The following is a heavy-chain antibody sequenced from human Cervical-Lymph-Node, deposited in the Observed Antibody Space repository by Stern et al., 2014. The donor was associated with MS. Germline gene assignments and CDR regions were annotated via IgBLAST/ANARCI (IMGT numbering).Heavy chain of an antibody. V-gene: IGHV2-5*02. CDR1: GFSLSTSGVG. D-gene: IGHD6-19*01. CDR3: AHALSSGWYEGYFDY. J-gene: IGHJ4*02. CDR2: IYWDDDK. Sequence: QITLKESGPTLVKPTQTLTLTCTFSGFSLSTSGVGVGWIRQPPGKALEWLALIYWDDDKRYSPSLKSRLTITKDTSKNQVVLTMTNMDPVDTATYYCAHALSSGWYEGYFDYWGQGTLVTVSS.